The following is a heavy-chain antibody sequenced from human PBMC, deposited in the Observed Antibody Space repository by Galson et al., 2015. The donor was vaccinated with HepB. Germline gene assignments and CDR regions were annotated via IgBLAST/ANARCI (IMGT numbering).Heavy chain of an antibody. CDR2: INYGGSIT. Sequence: SLRLSCAASGFNLRSYWMHWARQAPGKGLVWVSRINYGGSITAYADSMKGRFTVSRDNAKNTVYLEMKSLRGDDTAVYFCARSDALDSWGQGTLVTVSS. V-gene: IGHV3-74*03. J-gene: IGHJ5*01. CDR3: ARSDALDS. CDR1: GFNLRSYW.